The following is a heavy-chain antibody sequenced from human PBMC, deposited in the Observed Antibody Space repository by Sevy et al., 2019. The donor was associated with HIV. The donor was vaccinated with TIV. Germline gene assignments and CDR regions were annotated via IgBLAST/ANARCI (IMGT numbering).Heavy chain of an antibody. D-gene: IGHD3-22*01. V-gene: IGHV3-23*01. J-gene: IGHJ4*02. CDR3: AKGRTIIATGPDY. CDR1: GFTFNNYA. CDR2: IRSSGATT. Sequence: GGSLRLSCAASGFTFNNYAMSWVRRAPGRGLEWVSTIRSSGATTHYADSVKGRFSISRDNSKNTVYLQMNSLRAEDTAVYYCAKGRTIIATGPDYWGQGTLVTVSS.